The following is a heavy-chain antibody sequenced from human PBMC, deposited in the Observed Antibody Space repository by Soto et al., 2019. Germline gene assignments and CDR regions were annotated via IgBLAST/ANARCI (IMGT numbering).Heavy chain of an antibody. CDR1: GYTFIDYY. CDR2: INPSSGGR. CDR3: ARARKINTPYNYFDP. D-gene: IGHD2-2*02. J-gene: IGHJ5*02. V-gene: IGHV1-2*02. Sequence: ASVKVSCKASGYTFIDYYIHWVRQAPGQGLEWMGWINPSSGGRDYAQKFQGRITMTRDTSISTAYMELSSLRSDDTAVYYCARARKINTPYNYFDPWGQGTLVTVSS.